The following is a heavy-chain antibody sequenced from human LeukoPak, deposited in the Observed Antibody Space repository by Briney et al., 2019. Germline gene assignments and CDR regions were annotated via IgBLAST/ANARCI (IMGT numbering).Heavy chain of an antibody. CDR2: ISSDGSST. D-gene: IGHD6-19*01. CDR1: GFTFSSHW. Sequence: GGSLRLSCAASGFTFSSHWMHWVRQAPGKGLVWVARISSDGSSTSYADAVKGRFTISRDNAKNTLYLQMSSLRAEDTAMYYCARISLSGWVNDHWGQGTLVTVSS. V-gene: IGHV3-74*01. J-gene: IGHJ4*02. CDR3: ARISLSGWVNDH.